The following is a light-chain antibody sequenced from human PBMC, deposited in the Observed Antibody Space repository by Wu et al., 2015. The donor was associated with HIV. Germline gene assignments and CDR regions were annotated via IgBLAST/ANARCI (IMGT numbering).Light chain of an antibody. J-gene: IGKJ1*01. CDR1: QSVSSSY. CDR3: QQYGSSPRT. CDR2: DAS. Sequence: EIVLTQSPGTLSLSPGERATLSCRASQSVSSSYLAWYQQRPGQAPRLLIYDASNRATGIPDRFSGSGSGTDSILTISRLEPEDFAVYYCQQYGSSPRTFGQGTKVEIK. V-gene: IGKV3-20*01.